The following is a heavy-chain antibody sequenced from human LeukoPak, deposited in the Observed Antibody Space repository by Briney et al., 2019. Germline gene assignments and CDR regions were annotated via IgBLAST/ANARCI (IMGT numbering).Heavy chain of an antibody. D-gene: IGHD2-15*01. Sequence: PGGSLRLSCAASGFTFSSYWMSWVRQAPGKGLEWVANIKQDGSEKYYVDSVKGRFTISRDNAKNSLYLQMNSLRAEDTAVYYCARAGYCSGGSCLPRYYYYMDVWGKGTTVTVSS. CDR1: GFTFSSYW. V-gene: IGHV3-7*03. CDR3: ARAGYCSGGSCLPRYYYYMDV. CDR2: IKQDGSEK. J-gene: IGHJ6*03.